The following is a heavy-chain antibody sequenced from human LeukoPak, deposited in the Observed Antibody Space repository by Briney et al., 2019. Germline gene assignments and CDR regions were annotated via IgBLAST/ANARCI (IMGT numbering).Heavy chain of an antibody. V-gene: IGHV1-2*06. Sequence: ASVKVSCKASGYTFTGYYMHWVRQAPGQGLEWMGRINPNSGGTNYAQKFQGRVTMTRDTSINTAYMELSGLRSDDTAVYYWARGGFEDWGFDYWGQGTLVTVSS. D-gene: IGHD3-10*01. J-gene: IGHJ4*02. CDR1: GYTFTGYY. CDR2: INPNSGGT. CDR3: ARGGFEDWGFDY.